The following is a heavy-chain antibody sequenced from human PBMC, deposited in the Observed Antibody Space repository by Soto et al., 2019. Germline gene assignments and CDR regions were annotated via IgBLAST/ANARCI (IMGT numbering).Heavy chain of an antibody. CDR1: GFTFSSYA. Sequence: GSLRLSCAASGFTFSSYAMSWVRQAPGKGLEWVSAISCSGASTYYADSVKGRFTISRDNSKNTLYLQMNSLRAEDTAVYYCAHFDWFIDYWGQGTLVTVSS. J-gene: IGHJ4*02. D-gene: IGHD3-9*01. CDR3: AHFDWFIDY. CDR2: ISCSGAST. V-gene: IGHV3-23*01.